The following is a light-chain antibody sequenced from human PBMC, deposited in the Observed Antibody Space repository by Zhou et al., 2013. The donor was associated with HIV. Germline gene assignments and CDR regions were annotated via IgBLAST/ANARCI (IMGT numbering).Light chain of an antibody. CDR3: QQRNNWPRA. J-gene: IGKJ4*01. CDR2: DAS. CDR1: QDIRSN. V-gene: IGKV3-11*01. Sequence: EVLMTQSPATLSVSPGGRATLFCRASQDIRSNLAWYQQKPGQAPRLLIYDASKRATGIPARFSGSGSGTDFTLTITSLEPEDFAVYYCQQRNNWPRAFGGGTKVEVK.